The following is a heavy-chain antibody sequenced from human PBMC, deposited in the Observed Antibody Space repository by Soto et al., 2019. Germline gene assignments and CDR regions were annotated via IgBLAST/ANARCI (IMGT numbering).Heavy chain of an antibody. Sequence: SETLSLTCAVSSGSISSGNWWSWVRQPPGKGLEWIGEIYHSGSTNYNPSLKSRVTISVDKSKNQFSLKLSSVTAADTAVYYCASSLAYNWFDPWGQGTLVTVSS. CDR1: SGSISSGNW. V-gene: IGHV4-4*02. CDR2: IYHSGST. J-gene: IGHJ5*02. D-gene: IGHD6-6*01. CDR3: ASSLAYNWFDP.